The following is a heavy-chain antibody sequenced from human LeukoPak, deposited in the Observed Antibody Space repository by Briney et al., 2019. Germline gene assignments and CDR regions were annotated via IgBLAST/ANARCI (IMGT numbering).Heavy chain of an antibody. CDR3: ARTYRYDAFDI. D-gene: IGHD2-2*01. CDR1: GYSFTSYW. CDR2: IYPGDSDT. Sequence: KDGESLKISCKGSGYSFTSYWMGGVRQMPGKGLEWMGIIYPGDSDTRYSPSFQGQVTISADKSISTAYLQWSSLKASDTAMYYCARTYRYDAFDIWGQGTMVTVSS. J-gene: IGHJ3*02. V-gene: IGHV5-51*01.